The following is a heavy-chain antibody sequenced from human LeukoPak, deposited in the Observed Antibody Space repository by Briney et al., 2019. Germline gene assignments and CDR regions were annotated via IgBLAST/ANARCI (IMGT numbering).Heavy chain of an antibody. D-gene: IGHD4/OR15-4a*01. CDR2: ISYDGSNK. V-gene: IGHV3-30*03. CDR3: ARRAGAYSHPYDY. Sequence: GGSLRLSTAASGFTFSSYGMHWVRQAPGKGLEWVAVISYDGSNKYYADSVKGRFTISRDNSKNTLYLQMNSLRAEDTAVYYCARRAGAYSHPYDYWGQGTLVTVSS. CDR1: GFTFSSYG. J-gene: IGHJ4*02.